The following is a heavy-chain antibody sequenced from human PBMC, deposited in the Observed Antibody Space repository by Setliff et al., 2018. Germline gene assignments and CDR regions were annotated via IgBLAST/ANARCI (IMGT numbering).Heavy chain of an antibody. Sequence: PGESLKISCKASGYSFTTYWIGWVRQMPGKGLEWMGIIYPGDSDTTYSPSFQGQVTISADKSISTVYLQMNSLKIEDTAIYYCLTTVPVEPYLDYWGQGTLVTVSS. V-gene: IGHV5-51*01. CDR2: IYPGDSDT. CDR1: GYSFTTYW. CDR3: LTTVPVEPYLDY. D-gene: IGHD4-17*01. J-gene: IGHJ4*02.